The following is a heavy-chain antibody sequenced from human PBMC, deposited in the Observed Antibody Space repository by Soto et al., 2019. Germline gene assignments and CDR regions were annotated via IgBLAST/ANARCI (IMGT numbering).Heavy chain of an antibody. J-gene: IGHJ4*02. Sequence: QVQLQESGPGLVKPSQTLSLTCTVSGGSISSGGYYWSWIRQHPGKGLEWIGYIYYSGSTYYNPSLKSRVTISVATSKNQFSLKLSSVPAADTAVYYCARDSSGRTPDFDYWGQGTLVTVSS. CDR1: GGSISSGGYY. CDR2: IYYSGST. V-gene: IGHV4-31*03. D-gene: IGHD6-19*01. CDR3: ARDSSGRTPDFDY.